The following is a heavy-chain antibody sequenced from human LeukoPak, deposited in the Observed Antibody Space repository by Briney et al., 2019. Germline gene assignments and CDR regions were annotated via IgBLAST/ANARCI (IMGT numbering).Heavy chain of an antibody. V-gene: IGHV3-30*18. CDR2: ISYDGSNK. J-gene: IGHJ5*02. CDR3: AKEVPAAINWFDP. CDR1: GFTFSSYG. Sequence: GGSLRLSCAASGFTFSSYGMHWVRQAPGKGLEWVAVISYDGSNKYYADSVKGRFTISRDSSKNTLYLQMNSLRAEDTAVYYCAKEVPAAINWFDPWGQGTLVTVSS. D-gene: IGHD2-2*02.